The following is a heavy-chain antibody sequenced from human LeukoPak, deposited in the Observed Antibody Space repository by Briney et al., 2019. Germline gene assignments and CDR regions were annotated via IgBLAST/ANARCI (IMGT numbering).Heavy chain of an antibody. J-gene: IGHJ3*02. CDR3: AKSNGYGLIDI. CDR2: IFYSGST. D-gene: IGHD3-22*01. V-gene: IGHV4-59*12. CDR1: GFTFSSYE. Sequence: LSCAASGFTFSSYEMNWVRQPPGKALEWIGNIFYSGSTYYSPSLKSRVTISLDTSRNQFSLKLNSVTAADTAVYYCAKSNGYGLIDIWGQGTMVTVSS.